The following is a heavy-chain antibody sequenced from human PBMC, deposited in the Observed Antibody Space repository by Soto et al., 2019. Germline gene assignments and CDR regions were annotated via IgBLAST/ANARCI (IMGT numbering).Heavy chain of an antibody. CDR2: IWYDGSNK. V-gene: IGHV3-33*01. CDR3: ARDRSMYSSSFGY. Sequence: QVQLVESGGRVVQPGRSLRLSCAASGFTFSSYGMHWVRQAPGKGLEWVAVIWYDGSNKYYADSVKGRFTISRDNSKNTLYLQMNSLRAEDTAVYYCARDRSMYSSSFGYWGQGTLVTVSS. CDR1: GFTFSSYG. D-gene: IGHD6-13*01. J-gene: IGHJ4*02.